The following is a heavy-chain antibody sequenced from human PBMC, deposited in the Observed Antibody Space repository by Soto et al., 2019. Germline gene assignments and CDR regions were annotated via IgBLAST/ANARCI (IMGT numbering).Heavy chain of an antibody. V-gene: IGHV5-51*01. CDR1: KPTCTSQC. J-gene: IGHJ6*04. CDR3: ARTTAAGNCSRGMDV. Sequence: GQLRRAARTVCKPTCTSQCSGWVRQMHRKGLEWTGILYPGDSDTRYSPSFQGQVTISADKSISTAYLQWSSLKASDTAMFYLARTTAAGNCSRGMDVCGKAPTVTAPQ. D-gene: IGHD6-13*01. CDR2: LYPGDSDT.